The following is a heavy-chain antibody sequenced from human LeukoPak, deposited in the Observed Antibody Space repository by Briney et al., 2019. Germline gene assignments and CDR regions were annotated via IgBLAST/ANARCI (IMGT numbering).Heavy chain of an antibody. V-gene: IGHV4-59*08. J-gene: IGHJ4*02. Sequence: SETLSLTCTVSGGSISSYYWSGSRQPPGKGLGWIGYIDYSGSTNYNPSLKSRVTISVDTSKNQFFLKLSSVTAADTAVYYCARHGGSWAFDSWGQGTLVTVSS. D-gene: IGHD6-13*01. CDR3: ARHGGSWAFDS. CDR1: GGSISSYY. CDR2: IDYSGST.